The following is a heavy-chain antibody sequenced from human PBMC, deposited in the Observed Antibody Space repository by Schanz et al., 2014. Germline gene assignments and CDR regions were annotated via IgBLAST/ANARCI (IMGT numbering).Heavy chain of an antibody. CDR1: GGSINNYF. J-gene: IGHJ4*02. Sequence: QVHLQESGPGLVKPSETLSVTCTVSGGSINNYFWTWIRQPAGKGLEWNGRIYSNGISHYNPSLESRVTMSVDTSKNKFSLNLTPVTPADTAIYYCVRVKGEHSGHDYIGYWGQGIQVTVSP. D-gene: IGHD5-12*01. CDR3: VRVKGEHSGHDYIGY. CDR2: IYSNGIS. V-gene: IGHV4-4*07.